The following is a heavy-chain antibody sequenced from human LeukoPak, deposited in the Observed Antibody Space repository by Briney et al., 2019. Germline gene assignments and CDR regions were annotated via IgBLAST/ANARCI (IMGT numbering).Heavy chain of an antibody. Sequence: GGSLRLSCAASEFTFSSYAMSWVRQAPGKGLEWVSFISGSGGSTSYADSMRGRFTSSRDNSNNTLYLQMKNLRAEDTAVYYCAKATGSWGPNDYWGQGALVTVSS. V-gene: IGHV3-23*01. CDR3: AKATGSWGPNDY. CDR2: ISGSGGST. J-gene: IGHJ4*02. CDR1: EFTFSSYA. D-gene: IGHD7-27*01.